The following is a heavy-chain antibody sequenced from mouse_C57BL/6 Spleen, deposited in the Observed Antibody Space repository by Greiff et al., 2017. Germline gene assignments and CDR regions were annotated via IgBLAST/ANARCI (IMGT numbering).Heavy chain of an antibody. V-gene: IGHV1-82*01. J-gene: IGHJ3*01. D-gene: IGHD1-1*01. CDR2: IYPGDGDT. CDR1: GYAFSSSW. CDR3: ARSSYYYGSSHAFAY. Sequence: QVQLQQSGPELVKPGASVKISCKASGYAFSSSWMNWVKQRPGKGLEWIGRIYPGDGDTNYNGKFKGKATLTADKSSSTAYMQLSSLTSEDSAVYFCARSSYYYGSSHAFAYWGQGTLVTVSA.